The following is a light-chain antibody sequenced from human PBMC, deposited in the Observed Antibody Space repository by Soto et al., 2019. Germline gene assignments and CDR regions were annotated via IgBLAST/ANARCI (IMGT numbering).Light chain of an antibody. CDR3: QQYGTSPWT. Sequence: VLTQSPGTPSLSPGERATLSYRASQRFTIAYLAWFQQKPGQAPRLLIYGARTRATGVPHRFSASRSGTDFSLAISRLEPEGFPVYYDQQYGTSPWTFGQGTKVEIK. J-gene: IGKJ1*01. CDR1: QRFTIAY. V-gene: IGKV3-20*01. CDR2: GAR.